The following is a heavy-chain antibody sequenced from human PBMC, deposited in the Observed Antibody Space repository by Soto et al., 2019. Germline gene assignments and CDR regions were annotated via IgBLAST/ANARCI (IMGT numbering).Heavy chain of an antibody. CDR2: IWYDGSNK. D-gene: IGHD1-26*01. CDR1: GFTFSSYG. J-gene: IGHJ6*03. V-gene: IGHV3-33*01. Sequence: PGGSLRLSCAASGFTFSSYGMHWVRQAPGKGLEWVAVIWYDGSNKYYADSVKGRFTISRDNSKNTLYLQMNSLRAEDTAVYYCARDNLLRYYYYMDVWGKGTTVTVSS. CDR3: ARDNLLRYYYYMDV.